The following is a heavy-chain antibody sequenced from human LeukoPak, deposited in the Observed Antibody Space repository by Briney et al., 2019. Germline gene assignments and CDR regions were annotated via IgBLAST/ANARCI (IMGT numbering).Heavy chain of an antibody. CDR2: ISSSSSTI. CDR3: ARDMRWELQLSYYYYYGMDV. Sequence: GGSLRLSCAASGFTFSSYSMNWVRQAPGKGLEWVSYISSSSSTIYYADSVKGRFTISRDNAKNSLYLQMNSLRAEDTAVYYCARDMRWELQLSYYYYYGMDVWGQGTTVTVSS. CDR1: GFTFSSYS. V-gene: IGHV3-48*04. J-gene: IGHJ6*02. D-gene: IGHD1-26*01.